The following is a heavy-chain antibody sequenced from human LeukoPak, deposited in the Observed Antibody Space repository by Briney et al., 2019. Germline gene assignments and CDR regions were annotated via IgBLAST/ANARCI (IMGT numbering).Heavy chain of an antibody. CDR1: GGTFSSYA. V-gene: IGHV1-69*04. CDR2: IIPILGIA. CDR3: ARDCSNTSCYDY. Sequence: ASVKVSCKASGGTFSSYAISWVRQAPGQGLEWMGRIIPILGIANYAQKFRGRVTITADKSTSTAYMELSSLRSEDTAVYYCARDCSNTSCYDYWGQGTLVTVSS. J-gene: IGHJ4*02. D-gene: IGHD2-2*01.